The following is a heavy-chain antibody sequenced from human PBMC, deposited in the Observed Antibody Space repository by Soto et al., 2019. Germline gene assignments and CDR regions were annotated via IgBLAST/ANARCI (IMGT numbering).Heavy chain of an antibody. J-gene: IGHJ4*02. V-gene: IGHV5-10-1*01. CDR1: GYSFTSYW. CDR3: ARTNIAARLDFDY. D-gene: IGHD6-6*01. Sequence: PGESLKISCKGSGYSFTSYWISWVRQMPGKGLEWMGRIDPSDSYTNYSPSFQGHVTISADKSISTAYLQWSSLKASDTAMYYCARTNIAARLDFDYWGQGTLVTVSS. CDR2: IDPSDSYT.